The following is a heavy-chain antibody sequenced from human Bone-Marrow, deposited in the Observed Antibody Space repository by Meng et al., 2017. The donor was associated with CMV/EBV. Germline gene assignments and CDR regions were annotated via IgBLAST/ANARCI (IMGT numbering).Heavy chain of an antibody. V-gene: IGHV1-69*05. CDR1: GGTFSSYA. CDR3: ARESIVVVPAAPKDGYYYYYYGMDV. D-gene: IGHD2-2*01. Sequence: SVKVSCKASGGTFSSYAISWVRQAPGQGLEWMGGIIPIFGTANYAQKFQGRVTITTDESTSTAYMELSSLRSEDTAVYYCARESIVVVPAAPKDGYYYYYYGMDVWGQGTTVTVSS. J-gene: IGHJ6*02. CDR2: IIPIFGTA.